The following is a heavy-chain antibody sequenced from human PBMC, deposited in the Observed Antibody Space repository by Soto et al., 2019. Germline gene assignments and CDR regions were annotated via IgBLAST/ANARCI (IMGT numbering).Heavy chain of an antibody. V-gene: IGHV4-31*03. CDR1: GGSISSGGYY. J-gene: IGHJ5*02. CDR3: ARAPYCSSTSCYDSWFDP. CDR2: IYYSGST. D-gene: IGHD2-2*01. Sequence: SETLSLTCTVSGGSISSGGYYWSWIRQHPGKGLEWIGYIYYSGSTYYNPSLKSRVTISVDTSKNQFSLKLSSVTAADTAVYYCARAPYCSSTSCYDSWFDPWGQGTLVTVSS.